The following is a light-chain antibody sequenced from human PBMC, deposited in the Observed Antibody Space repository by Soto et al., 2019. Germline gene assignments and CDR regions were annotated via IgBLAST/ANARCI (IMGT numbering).Light chain of an antibody. CDR3: QQYNSYSPLT. Sequence: DIQMTPAPSALSPSVGARVTITCRASQSISSWLAWYQQKPGKAPKLLIYGASSLESGVPARFSGSGSGTEFTLTISSLQSDDFAIYYCQQYNSYSPLTFGGGTKVDIK. CDR1: QSISSW. V-gene: IGKV1-5*01. CDR2: GAS. J-gene: IGKJ4*01.